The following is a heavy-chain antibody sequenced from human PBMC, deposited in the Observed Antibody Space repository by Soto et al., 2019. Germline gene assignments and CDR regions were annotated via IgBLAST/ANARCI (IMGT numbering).Heavy chain of an antibody. V-gene: IGHV4-34*01. CDR2: INHSGST. CDR3: ARTYYGSWSYQPYYFDY. J-gene: IGHJ4*02. CDR1: GGSFSGYY. D-gene: IGHD3-10*01. Sequence: SETLSLTCAVYGGSFSGYYWSWIRQPPGKGLEWIGEINHSGSTNYNPSLKSRVTISVDTSKNQFSLKLSSVTAADTAVYYCARTYYGSWSYQPYYFDYWGQGTLVTVSS.